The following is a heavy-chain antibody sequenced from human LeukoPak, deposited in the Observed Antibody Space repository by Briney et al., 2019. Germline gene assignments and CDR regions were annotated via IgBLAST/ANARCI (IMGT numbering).Heavy chain of an antibody. Sequence: GGSLRLSCAASGFTVSSNYMSWVRQAPGKGLEWVSAISGSGGSTYYADSVKGRFTISRDNSKNTLYLQMNSLRAEDTAVYYCAKAYSSSSGYYYYFDYWGQGTLVTVSS. CDR3: AKAYSSSSGYYYYFDY. J-gene: IGHJ4*02. D-gene: IGHD3-22*01. CDR1: GFTVSSNY. V-gene: IGHV3-23*01. CDR2: ISGSGGST.